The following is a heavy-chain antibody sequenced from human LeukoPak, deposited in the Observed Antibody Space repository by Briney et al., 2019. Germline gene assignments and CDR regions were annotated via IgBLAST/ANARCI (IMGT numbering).Heavy chain of an antibody. V-gene: IGHV5-10-1*01. Sequence: GESLKISCKGSGYIFTTYWISWVRQMPGKGLEWMGRIDPRDSSTNYSPSFQGHVTISADKSISTAYLQWSSLKASDTAMYYCARHNREYASDSPLDYWGQGTLVSVSS. D-gene: IGHD1-14*01. J-gene: IGHJ4*02. CDR3: ARHNREYASDSPLDY. CDR2: IDPRDSST. CDR1: GYIFTTYW.